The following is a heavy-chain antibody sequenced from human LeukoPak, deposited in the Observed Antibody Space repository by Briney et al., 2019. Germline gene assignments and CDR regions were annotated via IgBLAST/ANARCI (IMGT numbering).Heavy chain of an antibody. Sequence: PGGSLRLSCAASGFTVSSNYMSWVRQAPGKGLEWVSVIYSGGSTYYADSVKGRFTISRDNSKNTLYLQMNSLRAEDTAVYYCARSSHAINLYSYGSWAFHYWGQGTLVTVSS. CDR1: GFTVSSNY. J-gene: IGHJ4*02. CDR2: IYSGGST. V-gene: IGHV3-66*01. CDR3: ARSSHAINLYSYGSWAFHY. D-gene: IGHD5-18*01.